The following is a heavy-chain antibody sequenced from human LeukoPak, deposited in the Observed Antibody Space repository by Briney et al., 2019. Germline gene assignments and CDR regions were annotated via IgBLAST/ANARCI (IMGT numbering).Heavy chain of an antibody. J-gene: IGHJ4*02. D-gene: IGHD2-2*01. CDR2: INPNSGGT. V-gene: IGHV1-2*02. Sequence: ASVKVSCKASGYTFTAYYMHWVRQAPGQGLEWMGWINPNSGGTNHAQKFRGRVTMTRDTSISTAYMELSRLRSDDTAVYYCARDRVVVPAAFDYWGQGTLVTVSS. CDR1: GYTFTAYY. CDR3: ARDRVVVPAAFDY.